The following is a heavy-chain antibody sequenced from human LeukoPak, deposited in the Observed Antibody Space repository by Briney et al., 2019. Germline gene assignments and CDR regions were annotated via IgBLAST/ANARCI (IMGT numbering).Heavy chain of an antibody. V-gene: IGHV1-69*05. D-gene: IGHD6-6*01. Sequence: GASVKVSCKASGGTFSSYAISWVRQAPGQGLEWMGGIIPIFGTANYAQKFQGRVTITTDESTSTAYMELSSLRSEDTAVYYCAREWIAARTHWFHPWGQGTLVTVSS. J-gene: IGHJ5*02. CDR1: GGTFSSYA. CDR3: AREWIAARTHWFHP. CDR2: IIPIFGTA.